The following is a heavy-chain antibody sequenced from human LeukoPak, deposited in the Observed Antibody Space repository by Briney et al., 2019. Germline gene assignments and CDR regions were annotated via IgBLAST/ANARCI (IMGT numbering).Heavy chain of an antibody. CDR1: GGSFSGYY. Sequence: PSETLSLTCAVYGGSFSGYYWSWIRQPPGKGLEWIGEINHSGSTNYDPSLKSRVTISVDTSKNQFSLKLSSVTAADTAVYYCARAPLEKATIPGAFDIWGQGTMVTVSS. J-gene: IGHJ3*02. CDR2: INHSGST. V-gene: IGHV4-34*01. CDR3: ARAPLEKATIPGAFDI. D-gene: IGHD5-24*01.